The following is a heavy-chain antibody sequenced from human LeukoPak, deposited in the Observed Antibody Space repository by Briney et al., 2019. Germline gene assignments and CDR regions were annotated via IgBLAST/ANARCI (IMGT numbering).Heavy chain of an antibody. V-gene: IGHV3-30*18. J-gene: IGHJ4*02. CDR1: GFPFSSYG. Sequence: GGSLRLSCAASGFPFSSYGMHWVRQAPGKGLEWVAVVSHDGSNEYVVDSVKGRFTFSRDNSKNTLYLQMNSLRAEDTAVYYCAKEGYYGSGSYPDHWGQGTLVTVSS. CDR3: AKEGYYGSGSYPDH. CDR2: VSHDGSNE. D-gene: IGHD3-10*01.